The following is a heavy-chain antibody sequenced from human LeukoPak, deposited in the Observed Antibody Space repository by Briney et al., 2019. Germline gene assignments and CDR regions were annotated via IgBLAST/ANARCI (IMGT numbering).Heavy chain of an antibody. D-gene: IGHD4-17*01. CDR1: GFTFSPYA. CDR3: ASTMTTVHFYGRYV. Sequence: PGGSLRLSCAASGFTFSPYAMSWVRQAPGKGLEWVSAISGSGGSPYYADSVKGRFTISSDNSKNTLYLQMNSLRAEDAAVYDCASTMTTVHFYGRYVWGQETTVIVAS. J-gene: IGHJ6*02. CDR2: ISGSGGSP. V-gene: IGHV3-23*01.